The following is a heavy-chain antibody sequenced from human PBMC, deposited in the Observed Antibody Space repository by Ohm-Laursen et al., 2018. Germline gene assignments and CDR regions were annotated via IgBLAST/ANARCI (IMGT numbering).Heavy chain of an antibody. Sequence: SLRLSCSASGFTFSSYGMHWVRQAPGKGLEWGAVISYDGSNKYYADSVKGRFTISRDNSKNTLYLQMNSLRAEDTAVYYCAKDNYYYYYGMDVWGQGTTVTVSS. J-gene: IGHJ6*02. CDR3: AKDNYYYYYGMDV. V-gene: IGHV3-30*18. CDR2: ISYDGSNK. CDR1: GFTFSSYG.